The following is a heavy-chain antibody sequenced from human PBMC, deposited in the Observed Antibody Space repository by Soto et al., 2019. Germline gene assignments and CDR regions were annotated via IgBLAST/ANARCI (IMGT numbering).Heavy chain of an antibody. CDR3: ARGGYSGYDPYYYYGMDV. V-gene: IGHV1-69*02. CDR1: GGTFSSYT. D-gene: IGHD5-12*01. Sequence: QVQLVQSGAEVKKPGSSVKVSCKASGGTFSSYTISWVRQAPGQGLEWMGRIIPILGIANYAQKFQGRVTITADXXTXTXXRELSSLRSEDTAVYYCARGGYSGYDPYYYYGMDVWGQGTTVTVSS. CDR2: IIPILGIA. J-gene: IGHJ6*02.